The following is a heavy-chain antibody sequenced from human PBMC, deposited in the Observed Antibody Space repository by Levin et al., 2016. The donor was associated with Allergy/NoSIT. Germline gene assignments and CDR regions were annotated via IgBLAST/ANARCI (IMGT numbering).Heavy chain of an antibody. Sequence: GGSLRLSCEASGFTFSNYWFHWVRQAPGKGLVWVSRINSDGFSTTYADSMKGRFTISRDNARNTLYLQMNSLRVDDTAVYYCVRDGREMVAADQWGRGTLVTVSS. CDR1: GFTFSNYW. CDR2: INSDGFST. D-gene: IGHD5-24*01. J-gene: IGHJ4*02. V-gene: IGHV3-74*03. CDR3: VRDGREMVAADQ.